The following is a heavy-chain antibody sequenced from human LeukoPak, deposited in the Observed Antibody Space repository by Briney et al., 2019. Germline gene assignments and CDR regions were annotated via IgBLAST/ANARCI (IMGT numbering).Heavy chain of an antibody. V-gene: IGHV3-48*01. CDR2: ISSSSSTI. CDR1: GFTFSSYS. J-gene: IGHJ4*02. Sequence: GGSLRLSCAASGFTFSSYSMNWVRQAPGKGLEWVSYISSSSSTIYYADSVKGRFTISRDNAKNSLYLQMNSLRAEDTAVYYCARSVPPPHYYDSSGSSSGDSWGQGTLVTVSS. CDR3: ARSVPPPHYYDSSGSSSGDS. D-gene: IGHD3-22*01.